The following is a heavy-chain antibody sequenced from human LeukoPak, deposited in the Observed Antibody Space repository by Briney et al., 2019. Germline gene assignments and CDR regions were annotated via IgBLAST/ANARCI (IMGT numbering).Heavy chain of an antibody. CDR2: IYTSGST. V-gene: IGHV4-61*02. D-gene: IGHD6-19*01. CDR3: ARGGAVAGYGMDV. J-gene: IGHJ6*02. Sequence: PSQTLSLTCTVSGVSISSGRYYWGWLRQPAGKGLEWIGRIYTSGSTNYNPSLKSRVTISVDTSKNQFSLKLSSVTAADTAVYYCARGGAVAGYGMDVWGQGTTVTVSS. CDR1: GVSISSGRYY.